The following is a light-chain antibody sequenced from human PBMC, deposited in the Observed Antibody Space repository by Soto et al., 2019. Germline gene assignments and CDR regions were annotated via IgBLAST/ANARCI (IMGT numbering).Light chain of an antibody. CDR2: AAS. CDR1: QDISNF. CDR3: QQLNDFPIT. Sequence: DIQLTQSPSFLSASVGDRVTITCRASQDISNFLAWYQQKPGKAPKLLIFAASTLRSGVPSRFSVSGSGTEFTLTISSLQPEDFATYYCQQLNDFPITFGQGTRLEIK. V-gene: IGKV1-9*01. J-gene: IGKJ5*01.